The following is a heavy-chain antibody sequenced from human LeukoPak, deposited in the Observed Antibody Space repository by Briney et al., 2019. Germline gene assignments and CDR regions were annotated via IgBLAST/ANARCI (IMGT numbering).Heavy chain of an antibody. Sequence: GASVKVSCKASGYTFTGYYMHWVRQAPGQGLEWMGWINPNSGGTNYAQKFQGRVTMTRDTSISTAYMELSRLRSDDTAVYYCARVTKATVTTKYFDYWGQGTLVTVSS. CDR3: ARVTKATVTTKYFDY. CDR1: GYTFTGYY. CDR2: INPNSGGT. D-gene: IGHD4-17*01. V-gene: IGHV1-2*02. J-gene: IGHJ4*02.